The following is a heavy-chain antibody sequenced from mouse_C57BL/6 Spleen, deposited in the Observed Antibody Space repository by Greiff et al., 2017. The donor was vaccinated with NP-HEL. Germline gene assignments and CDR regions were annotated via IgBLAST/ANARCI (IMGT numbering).Heavy chain of an antibody. CDR1: GFTFTDYY. V-gene: IGHV7-3*01. J-gene: IGHJ2*01. CDR3: ARYLSRITTVPGY. D-gene: IGHD1-1*01. Sequence: EVQLVESGGGLVQPGGSLSLSCAASGFTFTDYYMSWVRQPPGKALEWLGFIRNKANGYTTEYSASVKGRFTISRDNSQSILYLKMNALRAEDSATYYCARYLSRITTVPGYWGQGTTLTVSS. CDR2: IRNKANGYTT.